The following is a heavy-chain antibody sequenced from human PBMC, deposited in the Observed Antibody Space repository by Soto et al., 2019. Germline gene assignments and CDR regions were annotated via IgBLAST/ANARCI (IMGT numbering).Heavy chain of an antibody. Sequence: PGGSLRLSCAASGFIFSDYTLNWVRQAPGKGLEWVSSISSDSGAKHYVDSVKGRFTISRDNARNSLYLQMDSLRDEDTALYYCAKGRYDFWSPHYFDSWGQGTLVTVSS. CDR2: ISSDSGAK. J-gene: IGHJ4*02. D-gene: IGHD3-3*01. V-gene: IGHV3-21*04. CDR1: GFIFSDYT. CDR3: AKGRYDFWSPHYFDS.